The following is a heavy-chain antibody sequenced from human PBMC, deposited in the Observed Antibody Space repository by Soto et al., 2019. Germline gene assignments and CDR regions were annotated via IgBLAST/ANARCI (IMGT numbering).Heavy chain of an antibody. D-gene: IGHD6-13*01. CDR1: AYTFTGYY. CDR2: MNPKNSDT. J-gene: IGHJ4*02. CDR3: ARDGPGAGNDDFDY. V-gene: IGHV1-2*02. Sequence: QVPLVQSGADVKKPGDSMRVSCKASAYTFTGYYIHWVRQAPGQGLEWMGWMNPKNSDTGYAPQFQGRVTMTRDTSINTAYMDLRRLTSDDTAIYYCARDGPGAGNDDFDYWGQGALVTVSS.